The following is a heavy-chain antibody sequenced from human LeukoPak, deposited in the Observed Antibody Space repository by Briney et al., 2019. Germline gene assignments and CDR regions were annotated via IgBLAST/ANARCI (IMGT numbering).Heavy chain of an antibody. Sequence: SVKVSFKASGGTFISYAISWGRQAPGQGVEWMGGIIPIFGTANYAQKFQGRVTITADESTSTAYMELSSLRSEDTAVYYCARSAHSDAAAGDYWGQGTLVTVSS. CDR2: IIPIFGTA. D-gene: IGHD6-13*01. V-gene: IGHV1-69*13. CDR1: GGTFISYA. J-gene: IGHJ4*02. CDR3: ARSAHSDAAAGDY.